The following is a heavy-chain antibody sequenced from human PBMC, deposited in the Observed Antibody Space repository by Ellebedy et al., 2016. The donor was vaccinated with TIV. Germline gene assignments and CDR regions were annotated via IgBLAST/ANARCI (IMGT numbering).Heavy chain of an antibody. D-gene: IGHD3-10*01. CDR3: AKDQLVRGVYDY. CDR1: GFIFSSYG. J-gene: IGHJ4*02. Sequence: GGSLRLSCAASGFIFSSYGMHWVRQAPGKGLEWVAVIWYDGSNKYYADSVKGRFTISRDNFKNTLYLQMNSLRAEDTAVYYCAKDQLVRGVYDYWGQGNLVTVSS. V-gene: IGHV3-33*06. CDR2: IWYDGSNK.